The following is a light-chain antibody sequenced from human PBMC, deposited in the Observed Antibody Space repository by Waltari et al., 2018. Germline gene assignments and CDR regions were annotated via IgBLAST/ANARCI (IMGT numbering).Light chain of an antibody. CDR2: GNN. Sequence: QSVLTQPPSVSGAPGQRITICCTGTSSNIGAGYDVHWYLQLPGTAPKRLILGNNTRPSGVPDRFSASKSDTSASLAITGLQAEDEADYYCQSYDSSLSGVIFGGGTKLTVL. CDR3: QSYDSSLSGVI. J-gene: IGLJ2*01. V-gene: IGLV1-40*01. CDR1: SSNIGAGYD.